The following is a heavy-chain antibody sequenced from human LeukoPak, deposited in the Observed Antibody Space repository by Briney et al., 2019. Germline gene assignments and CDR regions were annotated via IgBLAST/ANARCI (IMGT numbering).Heavy chain of an antibody. V-gene: IGHV1-2*02. D-gene: IGHD3-9*01. CDR2: INPNSGGT. Sequence: ASVTVSCTASGYTFTGYYMHWVRPAPGQGLEWMGWINPNSGGTNYAQKFQGRVTMTRDTSISTAYMELSRLRSDDTAVYYCARAESDYDIALWGQGTLVTVSS. CDR3: ARAESDYDIAL. CDR1: GYTFTGYY. J-gene: IGHJ4*02.